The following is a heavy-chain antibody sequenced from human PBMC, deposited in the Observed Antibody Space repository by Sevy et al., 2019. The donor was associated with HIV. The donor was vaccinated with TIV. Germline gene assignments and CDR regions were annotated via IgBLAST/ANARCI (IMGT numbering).Heavy chain of an antibody. CDR1: GGPISSYY. V-gene: IGHV4-59*01. CDR2: IHYSGSA. D-gene: IGHD5-12*01. J-gene: IGHJ5*02. CDR3: ARAPPVRSGDDSLNWCDP. Sequence: SETLSLTCSVSGGPISSYYWSWIRQPPGKRLEWIGYIHYSGSANYNPSLNSRLTISVDRSKNQFSLRLTSVTAADTAVYYCARAPPVRSGDDSLNWCDPWGQGILVTVSS.